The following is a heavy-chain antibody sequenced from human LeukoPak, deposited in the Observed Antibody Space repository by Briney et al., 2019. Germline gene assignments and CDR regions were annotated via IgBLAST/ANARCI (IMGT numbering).Heavy chain of an antibody. V-gene: IGHV1-69*04. D-gene: IGHD3-10*01. J-gene: IGHJ4*02. CDR2: IIPILGIA. Sequence: GASVKVSCKASGGTFSSYAISWVRQAPRQGLEWMGRIIPILGIANYAQKFQGRVTITADKSTSTAYMELSSLRSEDTAVYYCARVPITMVRGVNTNYWGQGTLVTVSS. CDR1: GGTFSSYA. CDR3: ARVPITMVRGVNTNY.